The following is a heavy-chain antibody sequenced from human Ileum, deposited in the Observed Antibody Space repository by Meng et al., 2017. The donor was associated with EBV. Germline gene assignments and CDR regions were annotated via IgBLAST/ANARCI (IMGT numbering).Heavy chain of an antibody. Sequence: QVQPVQSGPEVKKPGASVKVCCKASDYTFMGYGVSWVRQAPGQGLEWMAWLGAHDGDTSHAPKFQGRVTVSADRPTATAYMELRSLRSDDTAVYYCARGTPGRSYSDYWGQGTLVTVSS. J-gene: IGHJ4*02. D-gene: IGHD3-10*01. CDR1: DYTFMGYG. CDR2: LGAHDGDT. CDR3: ARGTPGRSYSDY. V-gene: IGHV1-18*01.